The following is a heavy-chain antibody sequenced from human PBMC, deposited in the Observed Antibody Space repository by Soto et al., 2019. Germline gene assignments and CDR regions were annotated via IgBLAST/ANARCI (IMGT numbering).Heavy chain of an antibody. CDR2: ASSTGSEK. D-gene: IGHD3-10*01. V-gene: IGHV3-30*03. Sequence: QVQLVQSGGGVVQPGRSLRLSCAASGFTFSNYGMHLLLQAPGKGLEWVAAASSTGSEKYSADSVKGRFTISRDNSKNTLYLQMNDLRADDTAVFYCASNLVRGSWYFDYWGQGTLVTVSS. CDR1: GFTFSNYG. CDR3: ASNLVRGSWYFDY. J-gene: IGHJ4*02.